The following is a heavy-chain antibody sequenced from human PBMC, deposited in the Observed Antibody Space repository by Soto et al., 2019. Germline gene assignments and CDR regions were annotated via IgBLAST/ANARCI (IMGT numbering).Heavy chain of an antibody. CDR2: ISGSGGST. CDR3: AKDRSPPGMSS. Sequence: AGGSLRLSFAASGFTFSSYALSWGRQAPGKGLEWVSAISGSGGSTYYADSVKGRFTISRDNSKNTLYLQMNSLRAEDTAVYYCAKDRSPPGMSSWGQGTLVTVSS. J-gene: IGHJ4*02. V-gene: IGHV3-23*01. CDR1: GFTFSSYA. D-gene: IGHD6-13*01.